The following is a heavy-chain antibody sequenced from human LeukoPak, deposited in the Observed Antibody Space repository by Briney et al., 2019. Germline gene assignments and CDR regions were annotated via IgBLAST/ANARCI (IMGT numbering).Heavy chain of an antibody. V-gene: IGHV3-23*01. Sequence: SGGSLRLSCAASGFTFSSYAMSWVRQAPGKGLGWVSAISGSGGSTYYADSVKGRFTISRDSSKNTLYLQMNSLRAEDTAVYYCAKDLKWEHRGLFDYWGQGTLVTVSS. CDR2: ISGSGGST. CDR1: GFTFSSYA. J-gene: IGHJ4*02. CDR3: AKDLKWEHRGLFDY. D-gene: IGHD1-26*01.